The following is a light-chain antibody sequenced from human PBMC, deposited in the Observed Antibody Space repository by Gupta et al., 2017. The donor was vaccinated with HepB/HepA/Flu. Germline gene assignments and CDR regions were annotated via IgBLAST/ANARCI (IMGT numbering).Light chain of an antibody. CDR1: TSDVGGYEY. J-gene: IGLJ1*01. CDR3: SSYTSTSTLEV. Sequence: QSALTQPAPVSGTPGHSITIFCTGPTSDVGGYEYVSWYQKFPGKAPRLIIYDVSNRPSGVFSRFSGSKSGNTASLTISGLRTEDEADYYCSSYTSTSTLEVFGTGTKVTVL. V-gene: IGLV2-14*03. CDR2: DVS.